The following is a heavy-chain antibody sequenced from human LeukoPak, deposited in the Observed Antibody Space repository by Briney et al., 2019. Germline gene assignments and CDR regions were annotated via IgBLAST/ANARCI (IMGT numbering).Heavy chain of an antibody. J-gene: IGHJ3*02. CDR1: GYSLDRYG. D-gene: IGHD3-22*01. CDR3: ARDFLSYDGSENHFEDTFDI. Sequence: ASVKVSCKASGYSLDRYGISWVRQAPGQGLEWLGWIGAFNGNTNYAQILQGRVTMTADTSTTTAYMELRSLSSDDTAVYYCARDFLSYDGSENHFEDTFDIWGQGTMVTVSS. CDR2: IGAFNGNT. V-gene: IGHV1-18*01.